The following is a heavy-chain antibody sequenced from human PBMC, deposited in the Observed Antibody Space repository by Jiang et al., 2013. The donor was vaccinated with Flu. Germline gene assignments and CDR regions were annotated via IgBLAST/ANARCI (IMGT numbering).Heavy chain of an antibody. CDR2: ISAYNGNT. D-gene: IGHD3-3*01. CDR3: ARGTIFGVAIPLDY. V-gene: IGHV1-18*01. J-gene: IGHJ4*02. Sequence: VRQAPGQGLEWMGWISAYNGNTNYAQKLQGRVTMTTDTSTSTAYMELRSLRSDDTAVYYCARGTIFGVAIPLDYWGQGTLVTVSS.